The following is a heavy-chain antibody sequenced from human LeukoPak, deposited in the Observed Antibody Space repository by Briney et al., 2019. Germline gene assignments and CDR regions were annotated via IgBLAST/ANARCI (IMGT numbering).Heavy chain of an antibody. CDR2: IYSGGST. Sequence: PGGSLRLSCAASGFTVSSNYMSWVRQAPGKGLEWVSVIYSGGSTYYADSVKGRFTISRDNSKNTLYLQMNSLRAEDTAVYYCARVTGFWSGPTIPVAFDIWGQGTMVTVSS. J-gene: IGHJ3*02. CDR3: ARVTGFWSGPTIPVAFDI. CDR1: GFTVSSNY. D-gene: IGHD3-3*01. V-gene: IGHV3-53*01.